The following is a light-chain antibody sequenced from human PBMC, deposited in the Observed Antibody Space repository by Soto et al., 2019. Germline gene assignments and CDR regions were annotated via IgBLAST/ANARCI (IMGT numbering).Light chain of an antibody. CDR3: QQRSTWPT. CDR2: GAS. CDR1: QSVGSSY. J-gene: IGKJ5*01. Sequence: EIVLTQSPGTLSLSPGERAPLSCRASQSVGSSYVGWYQHKPGQVPRLVIYGASSRATGIADRFSGSGSGTAFTLTISSLEPEDFALYYCQQRSTWPTFGQGTRLEI. V-gene: IGKV3D-20*02.